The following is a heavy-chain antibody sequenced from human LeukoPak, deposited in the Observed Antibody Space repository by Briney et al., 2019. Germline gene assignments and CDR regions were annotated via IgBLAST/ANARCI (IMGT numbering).Heavy chain of an antibody. CDR3: ARGRWQQLAVPLGDY. CDR2: INANTGNP. J-gene: IGHJ4*02. Sequence: ASVKVSCKASGYTFTSYAMNWVRQAPGQGLEWMGWINANTGNPTYAQGFTGRFVFSLDTSVSTAYLQISSLKAEDTAVYYCARGRWQQLAVPLGDYWGQGTLVTVSS. CDR1: GYTFTSYA. V-gene: IGHV7-4-1*02. D-gene: IGHD6-13*01.